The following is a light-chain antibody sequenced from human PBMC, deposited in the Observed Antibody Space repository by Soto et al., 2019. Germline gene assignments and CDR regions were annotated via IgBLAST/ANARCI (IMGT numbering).Light chain of an antibody. J-gene: IGKJ4*01. Sequence: EIVLTQSPATLSLSPGERATLSCRASQSVSNFLAWYQQKPGQAPRLLIYDASNRATGIPVRFSGSGSGTDFTLTIRSLEPEDFAVYYCQQRSDWPPVTFGGGTKVEIK. CDR2: DAS. V-gene: IGKV3-11*01. CDR1: QSVSNF. CDR3: QQRSDWPPVT.